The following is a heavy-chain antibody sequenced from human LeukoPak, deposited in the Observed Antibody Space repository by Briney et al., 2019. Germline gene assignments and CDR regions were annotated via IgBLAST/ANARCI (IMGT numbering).Heavy chain of an antibody. D-gene: IGHD2-2*01. CDR3: ARTVVEVPGASGVFDI. CDR1: GFTFSNFW. J-gene: IGHJ3*02. Sequence: GGSLRLSCAASGFTFSNFWMSWVRQAPGKGLAWVTNINQAGSDTYSVGSVKGRFTISRDNAKDSLYLQMNSLRPEDTGVYYCARTVVEVPGASGVFDIWGQGTMVTVSS. V-gene: IGHV3-7*01. CDR2: INQAGSDT.